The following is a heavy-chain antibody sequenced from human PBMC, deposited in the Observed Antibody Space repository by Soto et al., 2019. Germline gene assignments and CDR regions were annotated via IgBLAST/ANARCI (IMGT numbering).Heavy chain of an antibody. CDR1: GGTFSSYA. V-gene: IGHV1-69*13. J-gene: IGHJ4*02. CDR3: ATGVIWIGYFTVDS. Sequence: SVKVSCKASGGTFSSYAISWVRQALGQGLEWMGGIIPIFGTANYAQKFQGRVTITADESTGTAYMTLSSLASDDTAVYYCATGVIWIGYFTVDSWGQGTRVTVSS. CDR2: IIPIFGTA. D-gene: IGHD3-3*01.